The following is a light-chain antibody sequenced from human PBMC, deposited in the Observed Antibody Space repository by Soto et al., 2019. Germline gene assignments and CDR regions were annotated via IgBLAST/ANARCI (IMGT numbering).Light chain of an antibody. CDR1: SSDVGGYNY. Sequence: QSALTQPASVSGSPGQSITISCTGTSSDVGGYNYVSWYQQHPGKAPKLMIYDVSNRPSGVSNRFSGSKSDNTASLTISGLQAEDEADYYCSSYASAGTLEVFGNGTKLTVL. CDR2: DVS. V-gene: IGLV2-14*01. J-gene: IGLJ1*01. CDR3: SSYASAGTLEV.